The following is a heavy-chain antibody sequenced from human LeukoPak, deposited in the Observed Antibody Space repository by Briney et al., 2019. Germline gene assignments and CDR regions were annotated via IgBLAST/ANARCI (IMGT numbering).Heavy chain of an antibody. CDR3: AKDYSSGWNIDY. D-gene: IGHD6-19*01. CDR2: IRYDGSNT. Sequence: PGGSLRLSCAASGFTFSSYGMHWVRHAPGKGLEWVAFIRYDGSNTYYADSVNGRLTISRDNSKNTLYLQMNSLRAEDTAVYYCAKDYSSGWNIDYWGQGTLVTVSS. CDR1: GFTFSSYG. J-gene: IGHJ4*02. V-gene: IGHV3-30*02.